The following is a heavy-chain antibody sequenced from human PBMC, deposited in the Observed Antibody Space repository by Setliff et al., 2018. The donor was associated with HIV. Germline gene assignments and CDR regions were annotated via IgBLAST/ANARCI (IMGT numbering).Heavy chain of an antibody. D-gene: IGHD4-17*01. V-gene: IGHV4-59*01. J-gene: IGHJ3*01. CDR1: GGSISTYY. Sequence: PSETLSLTCTVSGGSISTYYWSWIRQPPGKGLEWIGSIYFTGGSDNNPSLKSRVTLSVDTSKHQFSLKLSSVTAADTAVYYCARVQMAYAAFDVWGQGTMVTVSS. CDR3: ARVQMAYAAFDV. CDR2: IYFTGGS.